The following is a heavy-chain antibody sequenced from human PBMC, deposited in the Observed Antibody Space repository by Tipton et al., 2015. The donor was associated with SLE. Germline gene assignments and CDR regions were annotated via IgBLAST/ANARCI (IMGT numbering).Heavy chain of an antibody. CDR3: AKLTMIVVVSHFDY. CDR2: ISGSGGST. V-gene: IGHV3-23*01. CDR1: GFTFSSYA. J-gene: IGHJ4*02. D-gene: IGHD3-22*01. Sequence: SLRLSCAASGFTFSSYAMSWVRQAPGKGLEWVSAISGSGGSTYYADSVQGRFTISRDTSKNTLYLQMNSLRAEDTAVYYCAKLTMIVVVSHFDYWGQGTLVTVSS.